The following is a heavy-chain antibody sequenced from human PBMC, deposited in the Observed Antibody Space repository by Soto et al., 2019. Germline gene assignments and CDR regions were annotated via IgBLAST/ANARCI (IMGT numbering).Heavy chain of an antibody. CDR2: VIHSGST. Sequence: PSETLSRTCAVYGGSFSGYYWSWIRQPPWKGLEWIGEVIHSGSTNYSPSLKSRVTISLDTSKNQFSLNLNRVTAADTAVYYCAGAFSGSGSYYFDYWPQGTLVTVSS. J-gene: IGHJ4*02. CDR3: AGAFSGSGSYYFDY. V-gene: IGHV4-34*12. CDR1: GGSFSGYY. D-gene: IGHD3-10*01.